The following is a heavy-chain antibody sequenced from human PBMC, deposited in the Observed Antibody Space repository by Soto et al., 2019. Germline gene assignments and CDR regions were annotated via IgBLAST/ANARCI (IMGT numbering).Heavy chain of an antibody. V-gene: IGHV1-69*13. CDR3: ARRRQWPTRKDAFDI. J-gene: IGHJ3*02. Sequence: SVKVSCKASGGTFSSYAISWVRQAPGQGLEWMGGIIPIFGTANYAQKFQGRVTITADESTSTAYMELSSLRSEDTAVYYCARRRQWPTRKDAFDIWGQGTMVTVSS. D-gene: IGHD6-19*01. CDR1: GGTFSSYA. CDR2: IIPIFGTA.